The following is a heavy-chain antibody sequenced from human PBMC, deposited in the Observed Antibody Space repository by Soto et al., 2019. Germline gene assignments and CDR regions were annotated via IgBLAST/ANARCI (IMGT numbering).Heavy chain of an antibody. CDR3: ARIDTGGYNYYYYGMDA. D-gene: IGHD2-8*02. Sequence: GESLKISCKGSGYRFSTYWIGWVRQMPGKGLEWMGIIHPGDSETTYSPSFQGQVTFSADKSTNTAYLQWSSLKASDTAMYYCARIDTGGYNYYYYGMDAWGQGTTVTVSS. CDR1: GYRFSTYW. V-gene: IGHV5-51*01. J-gene: IGHJ6*02. CDR2: IHPGDSET.